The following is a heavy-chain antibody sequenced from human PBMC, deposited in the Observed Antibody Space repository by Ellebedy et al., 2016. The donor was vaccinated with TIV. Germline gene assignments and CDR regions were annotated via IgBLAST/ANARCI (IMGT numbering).Heavy chain of an antibody. Sequence: AASVKVSCKASGYTFTSYGISWVRQAPGQGLEWMGWISAYNGNTNYAQKLQGRVTMTTDTSTSTAYMELSSLRSEDTAVYYCARDLGGSFRADAFDIWGQGTMATVSS. V-gene: IGHV1-18*04. CDR3: ARDLGGSFRADAFDI. CDR2: ISAYNGNT. J-gene: IGHJ3*02. CDR1: GYTFTSYG. D-gene: IGHD2-15*01.